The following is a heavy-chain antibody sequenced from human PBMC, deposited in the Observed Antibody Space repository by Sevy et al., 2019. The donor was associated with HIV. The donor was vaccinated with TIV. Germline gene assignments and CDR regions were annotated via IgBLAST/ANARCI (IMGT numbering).Heavy chain of an antibody. V-gene: IGHV4-31*03. CDR2: MYYSGST. D-gene: IGHD2-15*01. CDR1: GGSISSGGYY. J-gene: IGHJ3*02. CDR3: ARIDCSGGSCYACGLNDAFDI. Sequence: SETLSLTCTVSGGSISSGGYYWSWIRQHPGKGLEWIGYMYYSGSTYYNPSLKSRVTISVDTSKNQFSLKLSSVTAADTAVYYCARIDCSGGSCYACGLNDAFDIWGQGTMVTVSS.